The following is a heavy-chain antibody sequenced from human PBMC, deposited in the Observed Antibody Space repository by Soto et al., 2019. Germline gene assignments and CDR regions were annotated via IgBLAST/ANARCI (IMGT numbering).Heavy chain of an antibody. Sequence: ESGPTLVNPTQTLTLTCTFSGFSLTTSGVGVGWIRQPPGKALEWLALIYWSDDKRYRPSLKSRLTITKDTSKNQVVLTMTNMDPVDTATYYCVHSPAVMYCSTTSRLNWLDPWGQGTLVTVSS. V-gene: IGHV2-5*01. CDR1: GFSLTTSGVG. D-gene: IGHD2-2*01. CDR3: VHSPAVMYCSTTSRLNWLDP. CDR2: IYWSDDK. J-gene: IGHJ5*02.